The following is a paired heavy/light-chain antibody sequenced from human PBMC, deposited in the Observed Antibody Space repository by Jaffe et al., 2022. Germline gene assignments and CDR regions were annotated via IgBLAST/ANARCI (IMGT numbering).Heavy chain of an antibody. D-gene: IGHD3-3*01. Sequence: EVQLVESGGGLVKPGGSLRLSCAASGFTFSSYSMNWVRQAPGKGLEWVSSISSSSSYIYYADSVKGRFTISRDNAKNSLYLQMNSLRAEDTAVYYCARESTYYDFWSGYYTGRYFDYWGQGTLVTVSS. V-gene: IGHV3-21*01. J-gene: IGHJ4*02. CDR3: ARESTYYDFWSGYYTGRYFDY. CDR2: ISSSSSYI. CDR1: GFTFSSYS.
Light chain of an antibody. J-gene: IGLJ3*02. CDR3: GTWDSSLSAPYWV. Sequence: QSVLTQPPSVSAAPGQKVTISCSGSSSNIGNNYVSWYQQLPGTAPKLLIYENNKRPSGIPDRFSGSKSGTSATLGITGLQTGDEADYYCGTWDSSLSAPYWVFGGGTKLTVL. V-gene: IGLV1-51*02. CDR2: ENN. CDR1: SSNIGNNY.